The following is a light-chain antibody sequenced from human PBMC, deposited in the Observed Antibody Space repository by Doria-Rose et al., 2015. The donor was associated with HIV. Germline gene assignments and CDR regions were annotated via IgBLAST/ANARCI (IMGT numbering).Light chain of an antibody. V-gene: IGKV4-1*01. CDR1: QSLLYTSKNY. CDR2: WAS. Sequence: EIVMTQSSESLGMSLGERATLNCKSNQSLLYTSKNYLAWYQQKPGQPPKLLIYWASTRQSGFPARFSGSGSGTDFTLTISSLEAEGVAVYYCQQYYDTPSFGPGTTVDIK. CDR3: QQYYDTPS. J-gene: IGKJ3*01.